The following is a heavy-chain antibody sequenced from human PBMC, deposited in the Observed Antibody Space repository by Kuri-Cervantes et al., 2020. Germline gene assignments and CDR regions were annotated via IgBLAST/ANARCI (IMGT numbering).Heavy chain of an antibody. CDR2: ISAYSGNT. J-gene: IGHJ4*02. D-gene: IGHD6-13*01. V-gene: IGHV1-18*01. CDR3: ASLLSRAAAGTTVVDY. CDR1: GYTFTSYG. Sequence: ASVKVSCKASGYTFTSYGVSWVRQAPGQGLEWMGWISAYSGNTNYAQKLQGRVTMTTDTSTTTAYMELRSLRSDDTAVYYCASLLSRAAAGTTVVDYWGQGTLVTVSS.